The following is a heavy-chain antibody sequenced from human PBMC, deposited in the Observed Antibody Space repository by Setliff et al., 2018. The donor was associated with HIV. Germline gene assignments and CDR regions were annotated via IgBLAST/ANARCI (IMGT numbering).Heavy chain of an antibody. D-gene: IGHD7-27*01. CDR2: IYYSGST. V-gene: IGHV4-39*02. CDR3: ARERPNSLYFDF. J-gene: IGHJ4*02. CDR1: GGSISSSSYY. Sequence: SETLSLTCTVSGGSISSSSYYWGWIRQPPGKGLEWIGSIYYSGSTYYNPSLKSRVTISVDTSKNQFSLKLSSVTAADTAVYYCARERPNSLYFDFWGQGTRVTVSS.